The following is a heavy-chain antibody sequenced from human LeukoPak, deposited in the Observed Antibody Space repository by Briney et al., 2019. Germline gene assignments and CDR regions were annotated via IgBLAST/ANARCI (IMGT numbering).Heavy chain of an antibody. CDR1: GLTFSSYG. CDR2: IWYDGSNE. Sequence: GRSLRLSCAASGLTFSSYGMHWVRQAPGKGLEWVAVIWYDGSNEYYADSVRGRFTISRDNSKNTLYLQMNSLRAEDTAVYYCARDHLTTLEYGSGSYSYYFDYWGQGTLVTVSS. J-gene: IGHJ4*02. V-gene: IGHV3-33*01. CDR3: ARDHLTTLEYGSGSYSYYFDY. D-gene: IGHD3-10*01.